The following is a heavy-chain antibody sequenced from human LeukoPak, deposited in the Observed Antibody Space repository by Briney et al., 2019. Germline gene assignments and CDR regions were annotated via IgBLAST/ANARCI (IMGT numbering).Heavy chain of an antibody. D-gene: IGHD1-1*01. V-gene: IGHV3-23*01. CDR3: ARDLSWGSTIAS. CDR1: GFTFSSYA. CDR2: ISGSGGST. J-gene: IGHJ4*02. Sequence: GGSLRLSCATSGFTFSSYAMSWVRQAPGKGLEWVSAISGSGGSTYYADSVKGRFTISRDNSKNTLYLQMNSLRAEDTAVYYCARDLSWGSTIASWGQGTLVIVSS.